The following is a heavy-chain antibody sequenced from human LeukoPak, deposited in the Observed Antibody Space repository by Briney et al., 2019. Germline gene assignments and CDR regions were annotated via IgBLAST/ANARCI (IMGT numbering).Heavy chain of an antibody. CDR1: GFTVSTNY. J-gene: IGHJ4*02. V-gene: IGHV3-53*01. D-gene: IGHD3-22*01. CDR3: ARVDYYDSNGYYR. Sequence: GGSLRLSCAASGFTVSTNYMSWVRQAPGRGLEWVSVIYSGGSTYYSDSVKGRFTISRDNSKNTLYLQMNSLRAEDTAVYYCARVDYYDSNGYYRWGQGTLVTVSP. CDR2: IYSGGST.